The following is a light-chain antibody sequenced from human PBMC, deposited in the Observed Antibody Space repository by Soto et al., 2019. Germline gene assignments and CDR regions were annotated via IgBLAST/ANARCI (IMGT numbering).Light chain of an antibody. CDR1: QSVSSNY. CDR2: GAS. Sequence: EIVLTQSPGTLSLSPGERATLSCRASQSVSSNYLAWYQQKPGQAPRLLIYGASSRATGIPDRFSGSGSGTDFTLTLSRLEPEDCAVYYCQHYGRSAYTFGQGTALEIK. V-gene: IGKV3-20*01. CDR3: QHYGRSAYT. J-gene: IGKJ2*01.